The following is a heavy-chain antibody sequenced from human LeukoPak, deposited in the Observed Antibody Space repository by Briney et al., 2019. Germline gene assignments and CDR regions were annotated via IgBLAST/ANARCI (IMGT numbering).Heavy chain of an antibody. J-gene: IGHJ5*02. CDR3: ARFGNGGYWT. Sequence: ASVKVSCTASGYTFTGYYMHWVRQAPGQGPEWMGRINPNSGGTNYAQKFQGRVTMTRDTSISTAYMELSRLRCDDTSVYYCARFGNGGYWTWGQGTLVTVSS. CDR1: GYTFTGYY. V-gene: IGHV1-2*06. D-gene: IGHD2-21*01. CDR2: INPNSGGT.